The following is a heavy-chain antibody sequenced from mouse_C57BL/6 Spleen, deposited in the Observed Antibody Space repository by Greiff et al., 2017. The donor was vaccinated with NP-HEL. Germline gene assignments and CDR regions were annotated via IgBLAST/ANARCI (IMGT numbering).Heavy chain of an antibody. CDR3: ARGDYGSSLDY. Sequence: QVQLQQSGAELARPGASVKMSCKASGYTFTSYTMHWVKQRPGQGLEWIGYINPSSGYTKYNQKFKDKATLPADKSSSTAYMQLSSLTSEDSAVYYCARGDYGSSLDYWGQGTTLTVSS. V-gene: IGHV1-4*01. J-gene: IGHJ2*01. D-gene: IGHD1-1*01. CDR2: INPSSGYT. CDR1: GYTFTSYT.